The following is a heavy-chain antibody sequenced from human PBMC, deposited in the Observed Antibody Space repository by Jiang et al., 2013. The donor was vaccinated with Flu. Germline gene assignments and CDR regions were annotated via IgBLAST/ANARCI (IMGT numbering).Heavy chain of an antibody. CDR3: ARGDIVVVPAAIPRAFDY. V-gene: IGHV1-2*04. J-gene: IGHJ4*02. Sequence: SCKASGYTFTGYYMHWVRQAPGQGLEWMGWINPNSGGTNYAQKFQGWVTMTRDTSISTAYMELNRLRSDDTAVYYCARGDIVVVPAAIPRAFDYWGQGTLVTVSS. CDR2: INPNSGGT. D-gene: IGHD2-2*02. CDR1: GYTFTGYY.